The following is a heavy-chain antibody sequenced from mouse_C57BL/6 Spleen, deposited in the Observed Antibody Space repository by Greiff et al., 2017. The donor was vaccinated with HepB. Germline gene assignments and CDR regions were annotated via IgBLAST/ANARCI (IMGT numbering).Heavy chain of an antibody. CDR1: GYTFTDYY. CDR3: ARLGRRGYYAMDY. D-gene: IGHD4-1*01. CDR2: INPNNGGT. Sequence: EVKLQQSGPELVKPGASVKISCKASGYTFTDYYMNWVKQSHGKSLEWIGDINPNNGGTSYNQKFKGKATLTVDKSSSTAYMELRSRTSEDSAVYYCARLGRRGYYAMDYWGQGTSVTVSS. V-gene: IGHV1-26*01. J-gene: IGHJ4*01.